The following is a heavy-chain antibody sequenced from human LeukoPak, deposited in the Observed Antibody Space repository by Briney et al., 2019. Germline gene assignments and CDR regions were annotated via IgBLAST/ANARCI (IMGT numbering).Heavy chain of an antibody. CDR3: VRLSPYDSSGYYYDY. Sequence: GGTLRLSCAASGFTFSSYGMSWVRQAPGKGLEWVSGISVSGGSTYYTHSVKGRFTISRENAKNSMYLQMNSLRAGDTAVYYCVRLSPYDSSGYYYDYWGQGTLVTVSS. J-gene: IGHJ4*02. D-gene: IGHD3-22*01. CDR2: ISVSGGST. V-gene: IGHV3-23*01. CDR1: GFTFSSYG.